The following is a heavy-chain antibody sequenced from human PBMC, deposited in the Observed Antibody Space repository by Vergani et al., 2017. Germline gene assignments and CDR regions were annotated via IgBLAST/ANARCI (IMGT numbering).Heavy chain of an antibody. V-gene: IGHV1-69*01. CDR1: GGTFSSYA. CDR3: AQNGYCSSTSCYGLFDY. CDR2: IIPIFGTA. J-gene: IGHJ4*02. D-gene: IGHD2-2*01. Sequence: QVQLVQSGAEVKKPGSSVKVSCKASGGTFSSYAISWVRQAPGQGLEWMGGIIPIFGTANYAQKFQGRVTITADESTRIAYMELSSLRSEDTAVYYCAQNGYCSSTSCYGLFDYWVQGTLVTVSS.